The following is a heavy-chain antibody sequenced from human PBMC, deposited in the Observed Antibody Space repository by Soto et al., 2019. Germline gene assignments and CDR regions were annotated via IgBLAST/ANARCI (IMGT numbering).Heavy chain of an antibody. V-gene: IGHV4-59*08. CDR1: GAPITSNNW. CDR3: ARRYGSAIDY. CDR2: IYYSGST. Sequence: SETLSLTCAVSGAPITSNNWWAWIRQPPGKGLEWIGYIYYSGSTNYNPSLKSRVTISVDTSKNQFSLKLSSVTAADTAVYYCARRYGSAIDYWGQGTLVTVSS. D-gene: IGHD1-26*01. J-gene: IGHJ4*02.